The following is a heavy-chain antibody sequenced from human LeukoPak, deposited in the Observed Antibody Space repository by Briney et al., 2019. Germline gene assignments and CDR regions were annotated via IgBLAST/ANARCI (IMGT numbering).Heavy chain of an antibody. V-gene: IGHV3-30-3*01. J-gene: IGHJ4*02. CDR2: ISYDGSNK. CDR3: ARRAESSDY. Sequence: GGSLRLSCAASGFTFSSYAMHWVRQAPGKGLEWVAVISYDGSNKYYADSVKGRFTISRDNAENSLYLQMNSLRAEDTAVYYCARRAESSDYWGQGTLVTVSS. CDR1: GFTFSSYA.